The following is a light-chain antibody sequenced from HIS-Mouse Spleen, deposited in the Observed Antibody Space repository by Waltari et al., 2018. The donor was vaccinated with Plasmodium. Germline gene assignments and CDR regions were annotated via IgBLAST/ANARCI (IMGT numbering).Light chain of an antibody. CDR1: ALPKQY. CDR2: KDS. CDR3: QSADSSGTPNWV. V-gene: IGLV3-25*03. J-gene: IGLJ3*02. Sequence: SYELTHPPSVSVSPGQTARNTCSGDALPKQYAYWYQQKPGQAPVLVIHKDSEGPSGLPGRVSGSSSGTTVTLTISGVQAEDKADYDCQSADSSGTPNWVFGGGTKLTVL.